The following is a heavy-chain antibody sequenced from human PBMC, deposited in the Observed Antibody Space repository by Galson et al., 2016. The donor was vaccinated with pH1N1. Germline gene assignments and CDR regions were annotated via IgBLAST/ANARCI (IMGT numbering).Heavy chain of an antibody. CDR3: ARQYDFGDYWGNAFDI. CDR2: VNPGGSTI. Sequence: SGAEVKKPGESLKISCKASGYIFTSQWIAWVRQVPGKGLEWVGVVNPGGSTIRYSPSFQGQVTISSDKSISTAYLQWISLRASDTAMYYCARQYDFGDYWGNAFDIWGQGTVVIVSS. D-gene: IGHD4-17*01. J-gene: IGHJ3*02. V-gene: IGHV5-51*03. CDR1: GYIFTSQW.